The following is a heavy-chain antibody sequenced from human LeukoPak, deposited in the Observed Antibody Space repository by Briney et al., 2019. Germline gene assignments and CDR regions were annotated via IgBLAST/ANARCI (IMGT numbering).Heavy chain of an antibody. CDR3: ARGRMATRTFDY. D-gene: IGHD5-24*01. J-gene: IGHJ4*02. V-gene: IGHV1-8*01. Sequence: ASVTVSCKASGYTFTSYDINWVRQATGQGLEWMGWMNPNSGNTGYAQKFQGRVTMTRNTSISTAYMELSSLRSEDTAVYYCARGRMATRTFDYWGQGTLVTVSS. CDR1: GYTFTSYD. CDR2: MNPNSGNT.